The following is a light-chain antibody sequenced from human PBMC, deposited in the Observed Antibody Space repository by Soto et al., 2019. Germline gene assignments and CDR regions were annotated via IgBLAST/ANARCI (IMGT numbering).Light chain of an antibody. J-gene: IGKJ3*01. V-gene: IGKV1-5*03. CDR2: KAS. CDR3: QQYNSYSFT. CDR1: QSISSW. Sequence: DSQMTQSPSTLSASVGDRVTITCRASQSISSWLAWYQQKPGKAPKLLIYKASSLESGVPSRFSGSGSGTEFTLTISSLQPDDFATYYCQQYNSYSFTFGPGTKVDIK.